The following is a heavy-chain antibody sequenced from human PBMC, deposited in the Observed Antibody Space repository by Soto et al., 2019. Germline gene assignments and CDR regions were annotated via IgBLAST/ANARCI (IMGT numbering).Heavy chain of an antibody. V-gene: IGHV1-18*01. CDR2: ISAYNGNT. CDR3: ARALSVVVPAATKNYYYMDV. CDR1: GYTFTSSG. D-gene: IGHD2-2*01. Sequence: ASVKVSCKASGYTFTSSGISWVRQAPGQGLEWMGWISAYNGNTNYAQKLQGRVTMTTDTSTSTAYMELRSLRSDDTAVYYCARALSVVVPAATKNYYYMDVWGKGTTVTVSS. J-gene: IGHJ6*03.